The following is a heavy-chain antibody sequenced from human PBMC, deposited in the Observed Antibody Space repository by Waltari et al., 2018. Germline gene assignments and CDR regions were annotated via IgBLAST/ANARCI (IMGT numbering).Heavy chain of an antibody. CDR3: AREGYCSGGSCYSRWFDP. D-gene: IGHD2-15*01. Sequence: QVQLVQSGAEVKKPGSSVKVSCKASGGTFSSYAISWVRQAPGQGLEWRGGIIPIGGAANYGQKVRGRVTITADESTSTAYMELGSLRSEDTAGYYCAREGYCSGGSCYSRWFDPWGQGTLVTVSS. CDR2: IIPIGGAA. CDR1: GGTFSSYA. V-gene: IGHV1-69*01. J-gene: IGHJ5*02.